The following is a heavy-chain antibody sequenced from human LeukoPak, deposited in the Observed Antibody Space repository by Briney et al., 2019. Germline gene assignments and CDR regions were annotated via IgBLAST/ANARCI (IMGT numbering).Heavy chain of an antibody. D-gene: IGHD4-17*01. CDR3: ARDPTTVTTYYYYYYMDV. J-gene: IGHJ6*03. CDR2: ISSSSSYI. CDR1: GFTFSSYS. V-gene: IGHV3-21*01. Sequence: PGGSLRLSCAASGFTFSSYSMNWVRQAPGKGLEWVSSISSSSSYIYYADSVKGRFTISRDNAKNSLYLQMNSLRAEDTAVYYCARDPTTVTTYYYYYYMDVWGKGTTVTISS.